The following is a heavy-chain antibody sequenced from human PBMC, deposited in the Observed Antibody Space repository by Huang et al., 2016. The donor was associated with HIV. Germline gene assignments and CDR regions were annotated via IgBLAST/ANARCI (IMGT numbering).Heavy chain of an antibody. Sequence: EVHLVESGGDLVQPGGSLRLSCVASEFNFSAYWMSWVRQAPGKGLEWVANIKQDGSEKNYVDSVKGRFTISRDNAKNSLYLQLTSLIAEDTAVYYCARGGIYYDVLTGRHYYYNGLDVWGQGTTVTVSS. CDR1: EFNFSAYW. CDR3: ARGGIYYDVLTGRHYYYNGLDV. J-gene: IGHJ6*02. V-gene: IGHV3-7*01. CDR2: IKQDGSEK. D-gene: IGHD3-9*01.